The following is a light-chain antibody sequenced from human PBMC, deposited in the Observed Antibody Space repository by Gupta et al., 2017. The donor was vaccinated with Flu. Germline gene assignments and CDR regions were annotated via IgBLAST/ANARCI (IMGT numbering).Light chain of an antibody. Sequence: RGENAKITCGGEDVGTQSVHCHLQKPGHAPVLVVYDDSDSTSGIPERFSASNSGNTATLTVRRVEAGDDAYYYYQVWDTSRNRVFGGGTKLTVL. J-gene: IGLJ2*01. CDR2: DDS. V-gene: IGLV3-21*02. CDR1: DVGTQS. CDR3: QVWDTSRNRV.